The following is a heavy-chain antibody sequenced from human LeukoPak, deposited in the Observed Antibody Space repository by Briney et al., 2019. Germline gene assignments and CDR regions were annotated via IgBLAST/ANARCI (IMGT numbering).Heavy chain of an antibody. CDR2: SNPNSGGT. J-gene: IGHJ4*02. CDR1: GYTFTGCY. V-gene: IGHV1-2*02. Sequence: ASVKVSCKASGYTFTGCYMHWVGQAPGQGREWMGWSNPNSGGTHYAQNFQGRATMTRDTSISTAYLELSRLRSDDTAVYYCARLGSPAKSYYFDYWGQGTMVTVSS. D-gene: IGHD1-26*01. CDR3: ARLGSPAKSYYFDY.